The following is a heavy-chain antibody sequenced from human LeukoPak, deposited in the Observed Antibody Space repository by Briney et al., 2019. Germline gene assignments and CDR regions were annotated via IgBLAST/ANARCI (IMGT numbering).Heavy chain of an antibody. CDR2: IQSDGSNE. CDR1: GFTFGGYG. V-gene: IGHV3-30*02. D-gene: IGHD2-2*01. CDR3: ATHCSGTSCHRDY. J-gene: IGHJ4*02. Sequence: PGGSLRLSCAASGFTFGGYGMHWVRQAPGRGLECVAFIQSDGSNEYYSDSVKGRPTISRDNSKNTLYLQMNSLTAEDTAVYYCATHCSGTSCHRDYWGQGTLVTVSS.